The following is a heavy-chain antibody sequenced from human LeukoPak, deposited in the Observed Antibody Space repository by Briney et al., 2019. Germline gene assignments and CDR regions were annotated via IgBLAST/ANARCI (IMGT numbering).Heavy chain of an antibody. CDR2: ISGSGSST. CDR3: AKDRRGYDRIIEY. D-gene: IGHD5-12*01. CDR1: GFTFSSCA. Sequence: GGSLRLSCAASGFTFSSCAMRWVRQAPGKGLEWVSAISGSGSSTYYADSVQGRFTISRDNSKNTLYLQMNSLRAEDTAVYYYAKDRRGYDRIIEYWGQGTLVTVSS. J-gene: IGHJ4*02. V-gene: IGHV3-23*01.